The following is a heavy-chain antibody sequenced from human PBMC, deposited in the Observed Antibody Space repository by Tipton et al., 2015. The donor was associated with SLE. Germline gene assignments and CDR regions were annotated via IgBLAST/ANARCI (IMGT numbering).Heavy chain of an antibody. V-gene: IGHV4-59*11. J-gene: IGHJ3*02. CDR1: GGSISEHY. CDR3: LRHRGRWIQLDTFDI. D-gene: IGHD5-24*01. Sequence: LRLSCTVSGGSISEHYWSWIRQSPAKGLEWIGYIYFTESTHYNPSLKSRVTISADMSKNQFSLKLSSVTAADTAMYYCLRHRGRWIQLDTFDIWGQGTMVTVSS. CDR2: IYFTEST.